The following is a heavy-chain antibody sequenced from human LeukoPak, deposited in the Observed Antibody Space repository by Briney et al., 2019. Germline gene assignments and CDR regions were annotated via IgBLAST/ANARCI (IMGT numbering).Heavy chain of an antibody. Sequence: GGSLRLSCAASGFTFNSFWMTWVRQAPGKGLEWVANIKEDGSNKYYVDSVKGRFTISRDNAKNSLYLQMNSLRDEDSAVYFCARDQWRLFDYWGQGTLVAVSS. D-gene: IGHD2-21*02. CDR3: ARDQWRLFDY. J-gene: IGHJ4*02. CDR2: IKEDGSNK. V-gene: IGHV3-7*04. CDR1: GFTFNSFW.